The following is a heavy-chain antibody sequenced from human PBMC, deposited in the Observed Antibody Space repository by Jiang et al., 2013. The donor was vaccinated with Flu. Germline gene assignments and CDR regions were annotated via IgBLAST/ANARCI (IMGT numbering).Heavy chain of an antibody. Sequence: SGAEVKKPGASVKVSCKVSGHSLNELSMHWVRQSPEKGLEWVGGFDPAEGTTIYAQDFQGRVTMTEDPSADSAYMELRSLRSEDTAIYYCAADLYCASTNCQIGPSTDYGLDVWGQGTTVVVSS. D-gene: IGHD2-21*01. V-gene: IGHV1-24*01. CDR1: GHSLNELS. J-gene: IGHJ6*02. CDR3: AADLYCASTNCQIGPSTDYGLDV. CDR2: FDPAEGTT.